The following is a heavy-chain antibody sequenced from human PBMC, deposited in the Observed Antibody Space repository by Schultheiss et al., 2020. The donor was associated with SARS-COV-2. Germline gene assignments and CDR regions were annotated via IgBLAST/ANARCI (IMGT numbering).Heavy chain of an antibody. J-gene: IGHJ4*02. D-gene: IGHD2-2*01. Sequence: ESLKISCAVYGGSFSGYYWSWIRQPPGKGLEWIGYIYYSGSTSYNPSLKSRVTISVDTSKNQFSLKLSSVTAADTAVYYCARGRSHIVVVPAASQYYFDYWGQGTLVTVSS. CDR1: GGSFSGYY. V-gene: IGHV4-34*01. CDR3: ARGRSHIVVVPAASQYYFDY. CDR2: IYYSGST.